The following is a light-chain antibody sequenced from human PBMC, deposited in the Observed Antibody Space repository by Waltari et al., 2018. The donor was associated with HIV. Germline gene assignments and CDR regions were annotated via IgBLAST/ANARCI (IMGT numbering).Light chain of an antibody. Sequence: QSALTQPAAVSASPGQSITICCSGSSSEFGGYNFVSWYQPHPGGVLQVIIYEVFSRPPGFSNRFSGSESGNTASLTISGLQTEDEADYYCTSFTRNDTLVFGGGTRVTVL. V-gene: IGLV2-14*01. CDR2: EVF. CDR1: SSEFGGYNF. CDR3: TSFTRNDTLV. J-gene: IGLJ3*02.